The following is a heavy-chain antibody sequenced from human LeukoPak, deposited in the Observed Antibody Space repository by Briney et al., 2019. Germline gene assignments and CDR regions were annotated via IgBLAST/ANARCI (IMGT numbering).Heavy chain of an antibody. J-gene: IGHJ5*02. CDR3: ARGMPQGWVHWFDP. CDR1: GDSISSYY. CDR2: IYYSGNT. Sequence: PSETLSLTCTVSGDSISSYYWNWIRQPPGKGLEWIGYIYYSGNTKYNPSLESRVTISVDTSKNQFSLKLRSATAADTAVYYCARGMPQGWVHWFDPWGQGTLVTVSS. V-gene: IGHV4-59*01. D-gene: IGHD1-26*01.